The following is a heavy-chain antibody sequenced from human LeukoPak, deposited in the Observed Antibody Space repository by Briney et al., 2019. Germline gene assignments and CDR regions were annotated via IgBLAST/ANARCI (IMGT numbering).Heavy chain of an antibody. V-gene: IGHV4-39*01. J-gene: IGHJ4*02. Sequence: SETLSLTCTVSGGSISSSSYYWGWIRQPPGKGLEWIGSIYYSGSTYYNPSLKSRVTISVDTSKNQFSLKLSSVTAADTAVYYCARTRYYYNSRSYGAPYYFDCWGQGTLVTVSS. CDR2: IYYSGST. CDR3: ARTRYYYNSRSYGAPYYFDC. CDR1: GGSISSSSYY. D-gene: IGHD3-10*01.